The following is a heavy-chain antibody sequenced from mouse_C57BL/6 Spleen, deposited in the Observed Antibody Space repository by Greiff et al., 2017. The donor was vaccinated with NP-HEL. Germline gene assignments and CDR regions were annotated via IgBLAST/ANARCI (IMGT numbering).Heavy chain of an antibody. CDR3: ARGLYDYDDGYAMDY. V-gene: IGHV8-12*01. J-gene: IGHJ4*01. CDR1: GFSLSTSGMG. D-gene: IGHD2-4*01. Sequence: QVTLKVCGPGILQSSQTLSLTCSFSGFSLSTSGMGVSWIRQPSGKGLEWLAHIYWDDDKRYNPSLKSRLTISKDTSRTQVFLKITSVDTADTATYYCARGLYDYDDGYAMDYWGQGTSVTVSS. CDR2: IYWDDDK.